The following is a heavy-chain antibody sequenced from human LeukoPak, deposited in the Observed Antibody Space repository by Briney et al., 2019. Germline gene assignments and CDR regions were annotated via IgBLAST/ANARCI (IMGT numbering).Heavy chain of an antibody. V-gene: IGHV1-2*04. CDR2: INPNSGST. CDR3: ARGRNLIDY. CDR1: GYTFTGYY. Sequence: ASVKVSCKASGYTFTGYYIHWVRQAPGQGLEWMGRINPNSGSTNNAQKFQGWVTMTRDTSISTAYMELSRLRSDDTAVYYCARGRNLIDYWGQGTLVTVSS. J-gene: IGHJ4*02.